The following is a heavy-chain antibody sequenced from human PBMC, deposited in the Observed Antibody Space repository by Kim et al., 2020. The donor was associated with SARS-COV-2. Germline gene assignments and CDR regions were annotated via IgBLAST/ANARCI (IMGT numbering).Heavy chain of an antibody. J-gene: IGHJ6*02. Sequence: SETLSLTCAVYGGSFSGYYWSWIRQPPGKGLEWIGEINHSGSTNYNLSLKSRVTISVDTSKNQFSLKLTSVTAADTAVYYCARPYCSGGSCFYAMDVWGQGTTVTVSS. D-gene: IGHD2-15*01. CDR1: GGSFSGYY. CDR2: INHSGST. CDR3: ARPYCSGGSCFYAMDV. V-gene: IGHV4-34*01.